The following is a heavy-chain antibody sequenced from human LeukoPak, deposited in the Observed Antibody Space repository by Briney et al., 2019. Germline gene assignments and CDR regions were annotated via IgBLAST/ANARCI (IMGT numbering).Heavy chain of an antibody. V-gene: IGHV1-69*05. CDR1: GGTFSSYA. D-gene: IGHD6-13*01. J-gene: IGHJ6*03. Sequence: SVKVSCNASGGTFSSYAISWVRQAPGQGLEWMGGIIPIFGTANYAQKFQGRVTITTDESTSTAYMELSSLRSEDTAVYYCASGYHYYYYMDVWGKGTTVTVSS. CDR3: ASGYHYYYYMDV. CDR2: IIPIFGTA.